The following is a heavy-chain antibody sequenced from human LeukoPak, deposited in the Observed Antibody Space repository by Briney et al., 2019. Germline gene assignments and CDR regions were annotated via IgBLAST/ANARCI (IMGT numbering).Heavy chain of an antibody. CDR1: GGSISSYY. CDR3: ARTTEGGYSNGYFYYYYMDV. J-gene: IGHJ6*03. V-gene: IGHV4-59*01. D-gene: IGHD4-11*01. Sequence: PSETLSLTCTVSGGSISSYYWSWIRQPPGKGLGWIGYIYYSGSTNYKSSLKSRVTISVDTSKNQFSLKLSSVTAADTAVYYCARTTEGGYSNGYFYYYYMDVWGKGTTVTISS. CDR2: IYYSGST.